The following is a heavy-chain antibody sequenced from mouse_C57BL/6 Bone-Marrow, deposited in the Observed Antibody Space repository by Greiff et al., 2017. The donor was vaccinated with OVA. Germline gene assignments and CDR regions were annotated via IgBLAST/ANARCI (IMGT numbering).Heavy chain of an antibody. CDR2: IHPNSGST. CDR1: GYTFTSYW. Sequence: QVQLQQPGAELVKPGASVKLSCKASGYTFTSYWMHWVKQRPGQGLEWIGMIHPNSGSTNYNEKFKSKATLTVDKSSSTAYMQLSSLTSEDSAVYYCARIGGSYPAWFAYWGQGTLVTVSA. CDR3: ARIGGSYPAWFAY. D-gene: IGHD1-1*02. J-gene: IGHJ3*01. V-gene: IGHV1-64*01.